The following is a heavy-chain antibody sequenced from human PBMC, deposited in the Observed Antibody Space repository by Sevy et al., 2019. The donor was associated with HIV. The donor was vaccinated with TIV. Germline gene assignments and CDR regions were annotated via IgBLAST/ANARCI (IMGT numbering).Heavy chain of an antibody. D-gene: IGHD6-13*01. V-gene: IGHV1-24*01. CDR1: GYTLTELS. J-gene: IGHJ3*02. Sequence: ASGKVSCKVSGYTLTELSMHWVRQAPGKGLEWMGGFDPEDGETIYAQKFQGRVTMTEDTSTDTAYMELSSLRSEDTAVYYCATRFSSSWYTDDAFDIWGQGTMVTVSS. CDR2: FDPEDGET. CDR3: ATRFSSSWYTDDAFDI.